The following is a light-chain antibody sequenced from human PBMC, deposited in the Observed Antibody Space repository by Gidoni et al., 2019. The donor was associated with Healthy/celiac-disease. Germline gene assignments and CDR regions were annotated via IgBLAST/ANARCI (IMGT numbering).Light chain of an antibody. CDR1: SSDVGGYNY. V-gene: IGLV2-14*01. CDR3: SSYTSSSSVV. J-gene: IGLJ2*01. Sequence: QSALTQPPSVSGSPVQSITISCTGTSSDVGGYNYVSWYQQHPGKAPKLMIYEVSNRPSGVSNRFSGSKSGNTASLTISGLQAEDEADYYCSSYTSSSSVVFGGGTKLTVL. CDR2: EVS.